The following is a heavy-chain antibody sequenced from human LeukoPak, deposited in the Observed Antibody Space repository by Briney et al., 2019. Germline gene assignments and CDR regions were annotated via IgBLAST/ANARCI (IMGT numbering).Heavy chain of an antibody. CDR2: IKQDGSEK. CDR1: GFTFSDYY. J-gene: IGHJ4*02. D-gene: IGHD6-13*01. Sequence: GGSLRLSCTASGFTFSDYYMTWIRQAPGKGLEWVANIKQDGSEKYYVDSVKGRFTISRDNAKNSLYLQMNSLRAEDTAVYYCASRIAAAGKGRFDYWGQGTLVTVSS. V-gene: IGHV3-7*01. CDR3: ASRIAAAGKGRFDY.